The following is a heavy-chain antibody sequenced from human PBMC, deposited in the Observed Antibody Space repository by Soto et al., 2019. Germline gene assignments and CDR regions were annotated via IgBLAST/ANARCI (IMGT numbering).Heavy chain of an antibody. Sequence: QVQLVESGGGVVQPGGSLRLSCTASGFTFTTFGIHWVRQAPGKGLEWVSLISYDGHNKYYSDSVNGRVTIYRDTYKNTLSLQMNSLRAEDTAVYYCAKDLQAYGDYNYYYYGMDVWGQGTTVSVSS. CDR3: AKDLQAYGDYNYYYYGMDV. CDR2: ISYDGHNK. V-gene: IGHV3-30*18. D-gene: IGHD4-17*01. J-gene: IGHJ6*02. CDR1: GFTFTTFG.